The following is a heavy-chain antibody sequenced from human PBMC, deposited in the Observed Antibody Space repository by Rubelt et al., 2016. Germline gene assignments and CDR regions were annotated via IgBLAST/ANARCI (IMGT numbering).Heavy chain of an antibody. J-gene: IGHJ5*02. CDR1: GYTFTSYG. Sequence: QVQLVQSGAEVKKPGASVKVSCKASGYTFTSYGISWVRQAPGQGLEWMGWISAYNGNTNYAQKLQGRVTMNTDTSTSTAYMELRSRRSDDTAVDYCARVSGTTNNWFDPWGQGTLVTVSS. V-gene: IGHV1-18*01. D-gene: IGHD1-1*01. CDR3: ARVSGTTNNWFDP. CDR2: ISAYNGNT.